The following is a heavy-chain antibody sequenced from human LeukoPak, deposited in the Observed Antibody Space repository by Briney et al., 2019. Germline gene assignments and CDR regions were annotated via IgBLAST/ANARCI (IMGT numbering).Heavy chain of an antibody. CDR3: AKDYCSSTSCYLLRDSDAFDI. D-gene: IGHD2-2*01. CDR1: GFTFSSYA. CDR2: ISGSGGST. Sequence: GGSLRLSCAASGFTFSSYAMSWVRQAPGKGLEWVSAISGSGGSTYYADSVKGRFTISRDNSKNTLYLQMNSLRAEDTAVYYCAKDYCSSTSCYLLRDSDAFDIWGQGTMVTVSS. V-gene: IGHV3-23*01. J-gene: IGHJ3*02.